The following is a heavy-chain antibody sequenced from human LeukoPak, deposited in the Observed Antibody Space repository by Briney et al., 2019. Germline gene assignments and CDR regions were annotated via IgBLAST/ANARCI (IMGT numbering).Heavy chain of an antibody. J-gene: IGHJ5*02. CDR2: ISSSSSYI. CDR1: GFTFSSYS. V-gene: IGHV3-21*01. Sequence: GGSLRLSCAASGFTFSSYSMNWVRQAPGKGLEWVSSISSSSSYIYYADSVKGRFTISRDDAKNSLYLQMNSLRAEDTAVYYCARDRTTVTTLGWFDPWGQGTLVTVSS. D-gene: IGHD4-17*01. CDR3: ARDRTTVTTLGWFDP.